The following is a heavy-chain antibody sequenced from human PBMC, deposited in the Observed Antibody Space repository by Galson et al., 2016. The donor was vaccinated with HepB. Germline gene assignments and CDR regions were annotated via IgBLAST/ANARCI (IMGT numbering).Heavy chain of an antibody. J-gene: IGHJ4*02. D-gene: IGHD3-22*01. Sequence: SLRLSCAASGFIFRNYALHWVRQAPGKGLQWVALISYDGTNSYFADAVTGRFTISRDNSQNTMSLQMNSLRPEDTAVYYCARGMGDSSGYAFDYWGQGNPGRRLL. CDR1: GFIFRNYA. V-gene: IGHV3-30*04. CDR2: ISYDGTNS. CDR3: ARGMGDSSGYAFDY.